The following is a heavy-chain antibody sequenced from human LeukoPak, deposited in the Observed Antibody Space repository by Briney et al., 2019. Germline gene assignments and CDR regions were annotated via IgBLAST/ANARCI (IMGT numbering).Heavy chain of an antibody. CDR3: ARDYRGIAVADYYFDY. V-gene: IGHV1-18*01. D-gene: IGHD6-19*01. J-gene: IGHJ4*02. Sequence: ASVKVSCKASGYTFNSYGISWMRQAPGQGLEWMGWISAYNGNTKYAQKFQGRVTMTTDTSTSTAYMELKSLRSDDTAVYYCARDYRGIAVADYYFDYWGREPWSPSPQ. CDR2: ISAYNGNT. CDR1: GYTFNSYG.